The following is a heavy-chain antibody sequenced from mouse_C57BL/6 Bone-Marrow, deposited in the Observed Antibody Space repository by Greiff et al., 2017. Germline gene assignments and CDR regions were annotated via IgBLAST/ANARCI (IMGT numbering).Heavy chain of an antibody. CDR2: ISSGGSYT. CDR1: GFTFSSYG. D-gene: IGHD1-1*01. V-gene: IGHV5-6*02. J-gene: IGHJ4*01. Sequence: EVKLVESGGDLVKPGGSLKLSCAASGFTFSSYGMSWVRQTPDKRLEWVATISSGGSYTYYPDNVKGRFTISRDNAKNTLYLQLSSLKSEATAMYYCAGRGAVGYAGDYWGQGTSVTVSS. CDR3: AGRGAVGYAGDY.